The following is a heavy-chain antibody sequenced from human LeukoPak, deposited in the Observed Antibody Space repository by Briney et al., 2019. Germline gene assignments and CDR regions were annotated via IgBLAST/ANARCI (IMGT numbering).Heavy chain of an antibody. CDR1: GGSISSYY. CDR3: ARGNFGNLYYYYYGMDV. V-gene: IGHV4-59*08. CDR2: IYYSGST. J-gene: IGHJ6*02. Sequence: SETLSLTCTVSGGSISSYYWSWIRQPPGKGLEWIGYIYYSGSTNYNPSLKSRVTISVDTSKNQFSPKLSSVTAADTAVYYCARGNFGNLYYYYYGMDVWGQGTTVTVSS. D-gene: IGHD3-3*02.